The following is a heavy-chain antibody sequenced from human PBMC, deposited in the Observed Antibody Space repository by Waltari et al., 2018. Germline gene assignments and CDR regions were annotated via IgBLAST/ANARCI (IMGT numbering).Heavy chain of an antibody. CDR3: ARARSSSWTDACDI. CDR1: GFTVSSNY. J-gene: IGHJ3*02. CDR2: IYSGGST. Sequence: EVQLVESGGGLIQPGGSLRLSCAASGFTVSSNYMSWVRQAPGKGLEWVSVIYSGGSTYYADSLKGRFTISRDNSKNTLYLQMNSLRAEDTAVYYCARARSSSWTDACDIWGQGTMVTVSS. V-gene: IGHV3-53*01. D-gene: IGHD6-13*01.